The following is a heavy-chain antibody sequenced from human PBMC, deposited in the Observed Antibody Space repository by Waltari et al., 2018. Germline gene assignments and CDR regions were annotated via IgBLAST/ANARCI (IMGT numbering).Heavy chain of an antibody. CDR2: ITGSGGST. J-gene: IGHJ4*02. V-gene: IGHV3-23*01. Sequence: EVQLLESGGGLVQPGGSLRLSCAASGLPFASYTMNWVRQAPGKGLEWVSFITGSGGSTYYADSVKGRFTISRDNSKNTLHLQMNSLRAEDTAVYYCAKDATWSQFHAYWGQGILVTVSS. D-gene: IGHD1-1*01. CDR1: GLPFASYT. CDR3: AKDATWSQFHAY.